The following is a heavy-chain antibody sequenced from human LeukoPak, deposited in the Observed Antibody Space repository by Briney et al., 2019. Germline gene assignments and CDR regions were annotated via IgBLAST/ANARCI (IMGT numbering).Heavy chain of an antibody. D-gene: IGHD3/OR15-3a*01. Sequence: PGGSLRLSCAVSGFTFRNYWMTWVRQTPGKGLEWVANIKQDGSEKYYVDSVKGRFTISRDNAKNSLDLQKNSLRAEDTAVYYCARRDYYFDYWGQGTLVTVSS. CDR1: GFTFRNYW. CDR2: IKQDGSEK. J-gene: IGHJ4*02. V-gene: IGHV3-7*01. CDR3: ARRDYYFDY.